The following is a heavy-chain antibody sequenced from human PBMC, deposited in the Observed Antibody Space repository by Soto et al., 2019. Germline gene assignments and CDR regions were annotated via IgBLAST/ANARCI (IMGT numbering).Heavy chain of an antibody. CDR3: ARVFSDSSSFFDP. CDR2: IYYSGST. Sequence: LSLTCTVSGGSISSGGYYWSWIRQHPGKGLEWIGYIYYSGSTYYNPSLKSRVTISVDTSKNQFSLKLSSVTAADTAVYYCARVFSDSSSFFDPWGQGTLVTV. D-gene: IGHD6-13*01. CDR1: GGSISSGGYY. J-gene: IGHJ5*02. V-gene: IGHV4-31*03.